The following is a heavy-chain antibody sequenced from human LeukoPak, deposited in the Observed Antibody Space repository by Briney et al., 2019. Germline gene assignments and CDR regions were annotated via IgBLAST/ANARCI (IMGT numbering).Heavy chain of an antibody. CDR1: GFTFSNAW. Sequence: TGGSLRLSCAVSGFTFSNAWMSWVRQAPGKGLEWVAVISYDGSNKYYADSVRGRFTISRDNSKNTLYLQMNSLRAEDTAVYYCAKEGVGPFDYWGQGTLVTVSS. J-gene: IGHJ4*02. CDR3: AKEGVGPFDY. CDR2: ISYDGSNK. D-gene: IGHD2-15*01. V-gene: IGHV3-30*18.